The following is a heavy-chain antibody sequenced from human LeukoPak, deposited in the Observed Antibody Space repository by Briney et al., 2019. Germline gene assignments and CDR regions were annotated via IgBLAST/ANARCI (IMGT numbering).Heavy chain of an antibody. D-gene: IGHD3-22*01. CDR3: ARGGPYDSSGYSPDDY. CDR1: GYTFTSYG. V-gene: IGHV1-18*01. CDR2: ISAYNGNT. Sequence: ASVKVSCKASGYTFTSYGISWVRQAPGQGLEWMGWISAYNGNTNYAQKLQGRVTMTTDTSTSTAYMELRSLRSDDTAVYYCARGGPYDSSGYSPDDYWGQGTLVTVSS. J-gene: IGHJ4*02.